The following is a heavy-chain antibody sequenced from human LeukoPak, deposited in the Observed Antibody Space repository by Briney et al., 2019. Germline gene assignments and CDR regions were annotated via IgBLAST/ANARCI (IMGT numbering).Heavy chain of an antibody. D-gene: IGHD3-10*01. CDR1: GYSFTSYW. CDR2: IDPSDSYT. Sequence: GESLKISCKGSGYSFTSYWISWVRQMPGKGLEWVGRIDPSDSYTNYSPSFQGHVTISADKSISTAYLQWSSLKASDTAMYYCARQSRHSTDYYGSGPGGYWGQGTLVTVSS. V-gene: IGHV5-10-1*01. CDR3: ARQSRHSTDYYGSGPGGY. J-gene: IGHJ4*02.